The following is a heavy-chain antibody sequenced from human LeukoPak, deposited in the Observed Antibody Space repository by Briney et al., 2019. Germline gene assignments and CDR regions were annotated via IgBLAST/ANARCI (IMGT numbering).Heavy chain of an antibody. CDR3: ARLPSGWYLADY. D-gene: IGHD6-19*01. Sequence: GGSLRLSCAASGFTFSNYNMFWARQAPGKGLEWVSYITSSSNTVHYADSVKGRFTLSRDNAKSSLYLQMNSLRAEDTAIYYRARLPSGWYLADYWGQGTLVTVSS. CDR2: ITSSSNTV. V-gene: IGHV3-48*01. J-gene: IGHJ4*02. CDR1: GFTFSNYN.